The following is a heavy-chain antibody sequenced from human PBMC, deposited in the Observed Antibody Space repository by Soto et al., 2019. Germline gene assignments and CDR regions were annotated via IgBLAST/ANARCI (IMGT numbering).Heavy chain of an antibody. V-gene: IGHV6-1*01. D-gene: IGHD3-16*01. Sequence: QGQLQQSGPGLVKPSQTLSLTCAISGDSVSSDITSWNWIRQSPSRGLKWLRRTYYRSQWFHDYAASVKSRITINPDTSKNQFSLELNSMPLEDTAVYYFEGGYALDVWGQWTVVTVTS. CDR3: EGGYALDV. CDR2: TYYRSQWFH. J-gene: IGHJ3*01. CDR1: GDSVSSDITS.